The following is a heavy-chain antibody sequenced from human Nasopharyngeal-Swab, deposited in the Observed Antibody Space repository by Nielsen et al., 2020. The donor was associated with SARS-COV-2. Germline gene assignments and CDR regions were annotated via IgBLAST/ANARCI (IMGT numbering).Heavy chain of an antibody. D-gene: IGHD3-22*01. Sequence: GSLRLSCTVSRSSISSYYWSWIRQPPGKGLEWVGYIYYSGSTNYNPSLKSRVTISVDTSKTQFSLKLSSVTAADTAVYYCARGGGYYDSSGYSDYWGQGTLVTVSS. CDR2: IYYSGST. V-gene: IGHV4-59*13. CDR3: ARGGGYYDSSGYSDY. J-gene: IGHJ4*02. CDR1: RSSISSYY.